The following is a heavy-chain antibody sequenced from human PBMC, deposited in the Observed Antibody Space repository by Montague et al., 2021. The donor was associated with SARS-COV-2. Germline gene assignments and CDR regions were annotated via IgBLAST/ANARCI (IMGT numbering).Heavy chain of an antibody. D-gene: IGHD2-21*01. J-gene: IGHJ6*02. Sequence: SESLSLTCNVAGGSMSGYNWSWIRQPPGKGLQWIRSMHNSENTSYNPSLKSRVTISVDTSKKQFSLRLSSVTAADTAVYFCARGINSAGSYYYHLDVWGQGTTVTVSS. V-gene: IGHV4-59*01. CDR2: MHNSENT. CDR1: GGSMSGYN. CDR3: ARGINSAGSYYYHLDV.